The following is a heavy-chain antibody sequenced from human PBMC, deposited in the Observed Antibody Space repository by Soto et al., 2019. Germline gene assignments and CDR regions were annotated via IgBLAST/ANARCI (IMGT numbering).Heavy chain of an antibody. D-gene: IGHD3-10*01. CDR2: IIPILGIA. V-gene: IGHV1-69*02. CDR1: GGTFSSYT. J-gene: IGHJ5*02. CDR3: ARLRFGELSRFCRIPDHHICSIHPNWFDP. Sequence: QVQLVQSGAEVKKPGSSVKVSCKASGGTFSSYTISWVRQAPGQGLEWMGRIIPILGIANYAHKFQGRVTLTADNSTTTAYMELSSLRSEDTAVYYCARLRFGELSRFCRIPDHHICSIHPNWFDPWGQGTLVTVSS.